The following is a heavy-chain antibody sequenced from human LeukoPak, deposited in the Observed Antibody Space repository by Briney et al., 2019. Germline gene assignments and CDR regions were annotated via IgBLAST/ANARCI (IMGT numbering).Heavy chain of an antibody. J-gene: IGHJ4*02. V-gene: IGHV3-21*01. CDR1: GFAFSSYE. D-gene: IGHD5-18*01. CDR3: ARVDTAMDFDY. CDR2: ISSSSSYI. Sequence: TGGSLRLSCAASGFAFSSYEMNWVRQAPGKGLEWVSSISSSSSYIYYADSVKGRFTISRDNAKNSLYLQMNSLRAEDTAVYYCARVDTAMDFDYWGQGTLVTVSS.